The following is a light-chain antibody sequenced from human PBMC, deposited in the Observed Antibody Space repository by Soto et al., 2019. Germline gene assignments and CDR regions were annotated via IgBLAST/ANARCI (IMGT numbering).Light chain of an antibody. J-gene: IGKJ1*01. CDR2: AKS. V-gene: IGKV3-20*01. CDR3: QQYGSSGT. Sequence: EIVLTQSPDTLSLSPGERATLSCRASQSVNSGYLAWYRQKPGQAPRLLIYAKSTRATGIPDRFYGSGSGTDFTLTIYRLEPEDFAVYYCQQYGSSGTFGQGTKVDIK. CDR1: QSVNSGY.